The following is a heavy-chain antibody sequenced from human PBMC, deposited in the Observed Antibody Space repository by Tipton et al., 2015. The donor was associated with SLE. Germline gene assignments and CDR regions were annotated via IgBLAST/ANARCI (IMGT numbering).Heavy chain of an antibody. CDR3: AKTGAMILGVAMPNFFDP. V-gene: IGHV4-34*01. J-gene: IGHJ5*02. D-gene: IGHD3-3*01. CDR1: GGSLNGY. CDR2: IKHTGFT. Sequence: TLSLTCAVYGGSLNGYWGWIRQPPGKGLEWIGEIKHTGFTNYNSSLESRVTISLDTSKNEFSLKLTSVTAADTAVYYCAKTGAMILGVAMPNFFDPWGQGTLVTVSS.